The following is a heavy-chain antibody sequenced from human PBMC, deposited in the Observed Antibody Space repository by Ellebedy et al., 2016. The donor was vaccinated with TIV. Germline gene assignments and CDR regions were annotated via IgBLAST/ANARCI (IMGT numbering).Heavy chain of an antibody. CDR2: IHYTGAT. J-gene: IGHJ3*01. V-gene: IGHV4-59*08. Sequence: MPSETLSLICTVSGRSINGHYWSWIRQPPGKGLDSLGFIHYTGATKYTPALQSRVTISLNASKNQFSLKLTSVTAADTAVYYCARQRSFRAVPDAFDFWGQGTMVIVSS. CDR3: ARQRSFRAVPDAFDF. D-gene: IGHD3-3*02. CDR1: GRSINGHY.